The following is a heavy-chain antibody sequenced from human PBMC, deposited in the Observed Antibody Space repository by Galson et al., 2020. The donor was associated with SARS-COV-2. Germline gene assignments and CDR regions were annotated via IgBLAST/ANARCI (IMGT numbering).Heavy chain of an antibody. CDR1: GGTFSSYA. Sequence: SVKVSCKASGGTFSSYAISWVRQAPGQGLEWMGGIIPIFGTANYAQKFQGRVTITADESTSTAYMELSSLRSEDTAVYYCARVSPYNWKGLYFDYWGQGTLVTVSS. CDR3: ARVSPYNWKGLYFDY. D-gene: IGHD1-1*01. V-gene: IGHV1-69*13. CDR2: IIPIFGTA. J-gene: IGHJ4*02.